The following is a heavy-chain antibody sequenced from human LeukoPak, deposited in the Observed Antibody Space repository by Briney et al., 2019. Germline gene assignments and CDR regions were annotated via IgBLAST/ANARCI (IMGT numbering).Heavy chain of an antibody. Sequence: GGSLRLSCAASGFTFRNYAMKWVRQAPGKGLEWVSAISGGGDSTYYADSVKGRFTISRDNSQNTLYLQMNSLRAEDTAVYYCAKAAYGSGSYYNSFDFWGQGTLVTVSS. D-gene: IGHD3-10*01. CDR2: ISGGGDST. CDR3: AKAAYGSGSYYNSFDF. J-gene: IGHJ4*02. CDR1: GFTFRNYA. V-gene: IGHV3-23*01.